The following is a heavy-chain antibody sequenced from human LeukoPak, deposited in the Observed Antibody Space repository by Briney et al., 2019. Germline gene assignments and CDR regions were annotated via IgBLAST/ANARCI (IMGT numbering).Heavy chain of an antibody. CDR2: IYHSGST. J-gene: IGHJ4*02. D-gene: IGHD3-22*01. Sequence: SETLSLTCTVSGYSISSGYYWGWIRQPPGKGLEWIGSIYHSGSTCYNPSLKSRVTISVDTSKNQFSLKLSSVTAADTAVYYCARDSHYYYDSSGYSYWGQGTLVTVSS. CDR1: GYSISSGYY. CDR3: ARDSHYYYDSSGYSY. V-gene: IGHV4-38-2*02.